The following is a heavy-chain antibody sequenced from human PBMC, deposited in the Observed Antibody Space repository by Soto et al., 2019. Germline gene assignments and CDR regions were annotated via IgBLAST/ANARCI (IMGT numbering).Heavy chain of an antibody. V-gene: IGHV3-30*18. J-gene: IGHJ4*02. Sequence: QVQLVESGGGVVQPGKSLRLSCEASGFTFSDYDMHWVRQAPGKGLEWVAVISHTGINQYYVNSVKGRFTISRDNSDNPLSLQMNNLRVGDTAVYYCVKCHIGEYRSWGQWYYFDSWGQGTLVTVSS. CDR2: ISHTGINQ. CDR3: VKCHIGEYRSWGQWYYFDS. D-gene: IGHD3-10*01. CDR1: GFTFSDYD.